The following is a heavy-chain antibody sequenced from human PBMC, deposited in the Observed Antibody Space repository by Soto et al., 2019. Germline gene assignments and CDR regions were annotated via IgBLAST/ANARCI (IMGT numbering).Heavy chain of an antibody. CDR2: IFHTGNT. J-gene: IGHJ3*02. CDR1: GGSIRNSVDY. V-gene: IGHV4-31*03. Sequence: QVQLEESGPGLWKRSQTLSLTCTVSGGSIRNSVDYGTWIPRFPGRGLEWIGYIFHTGNTYYNPSLRSRLSISVDTSKHQFSLRLSSVTPADTPVYYCPTCGHTYGNAFDIWGQGTLVTVSS. D-gene: IGHD5-18*01. CDR3: PTCGHTYGNAFDI.